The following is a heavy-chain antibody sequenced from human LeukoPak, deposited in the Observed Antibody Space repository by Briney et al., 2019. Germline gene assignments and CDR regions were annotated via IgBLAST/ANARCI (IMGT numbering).Heavy chain of an antibody. CDR2: INHSGST. D-gene: IGHD2/OR15-2a*01. Sequence: SETLSLTCTVSGGSISSSSYYWSWIRQPPGKGLEWIGEINHSGSTNYNPSLKSRVTISVDTSKNQFSLKLSSVTAADTAVYYCARKSTSLYGHFDYWGQGTLVTVSS. CDR3: ARKSTSLYGHFDY. CDR1: GGSISSSSYY. V-gene: IGHV4-39*07. J-gene: IGHJ4*02.